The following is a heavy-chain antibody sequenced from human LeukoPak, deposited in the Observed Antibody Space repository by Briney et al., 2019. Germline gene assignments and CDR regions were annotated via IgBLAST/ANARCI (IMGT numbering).Heavy chain of an antibody. J-gene: IGHJ4*02. Sequence: GGSLRLSCAASGFTFSSYWMSWVRQAPGKGLEWVANIKQDGSEKYYVDSVKGRFTITRDNAKNSLYLQMSSLRVEDTAVYYCARDAYRDRYCDYWGQGTLVTVSS. CDR3: ARDAYRDRYCDY. V-gene: IGHV3-7*01. CDR2: IKQDGSEK. CDR1: GFTFSSYW. D-gene: IGHD4-11*01.